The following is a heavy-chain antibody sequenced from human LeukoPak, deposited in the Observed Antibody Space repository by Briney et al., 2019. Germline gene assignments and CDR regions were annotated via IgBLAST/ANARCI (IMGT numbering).Heavy chain of an antibody. J-gene: IGHJ4*02. CDR1: GFNFNNYW. CDR3: AREFEATGFWALDY. D-gene: IGHD3-16*01. V-gene: IGHV3-74*01. Sequence: QPGGSLKLSCTVSGFNFNNYWMHWVRQAPGKGLVWVSRMNNDGRVISYADSVNGRFTISRDNAKNTLYLQMSSLRAEDTAVYYCAREFEATGFWALDYWGQGTLVTASS. CDR2: MNNDGRVI.